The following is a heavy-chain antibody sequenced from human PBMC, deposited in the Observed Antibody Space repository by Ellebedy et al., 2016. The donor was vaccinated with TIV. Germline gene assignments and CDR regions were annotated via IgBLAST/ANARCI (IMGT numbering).Heavy chain of an antibody. Sequence: GESLKISCKTSGYSFTNYWIGWMRQMPGKGLEWMGITYPGDSDTRYSPSFQGHVTISADKSSNTAYLLWTSLRASDTAIYFCAKSGGRWLHDGSYYFESWGQGTLVTVSS. CDR1: GYSFTNYW. V-gene: IGHV5-51*01. J-gene: IGHJ4*02. CDR3: AKSGGRWLHDGSYYFES. D-gene: IGHD5-24*01. CDR2: TYPGDSDT.